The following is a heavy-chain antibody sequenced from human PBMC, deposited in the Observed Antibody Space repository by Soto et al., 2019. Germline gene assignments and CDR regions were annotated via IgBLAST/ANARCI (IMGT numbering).Heavy chain of an antibody. CDR2: ISGSGGST. J-gene: IGHJ3*02. CDR3: ARGSDSSGYYLDAFDI. CDR1: GFTFSSYA. D-gene: IGHD3-22*01. V-gene: IGHV3-23*01. Sequence: GGSLRLSCAASGFTFSSYAMSWVRQAPGKGLEWVSAISGSGGSTYYAYSVKGRFTISRDNSKNTLYLQMNSLRAEDTAVYYWARGSDSSGYYLDAFDIWGQGTMVTVSS.